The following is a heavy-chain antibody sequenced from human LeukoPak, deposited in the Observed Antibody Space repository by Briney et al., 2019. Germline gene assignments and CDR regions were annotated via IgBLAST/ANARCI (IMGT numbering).Heavy chain of an antibody. J-gene: IGHJ4*02. CDR3: LRDLNWSLDQ. D-gene: IGHD1-20*01. Sequence: PGGSLRLSCAASGFSFSNYWMHWVRQAPGKGLVWVSRISSDGSDTIYADSVKGRFTMSRDNAKNTLYLQMNSLRAEDTAVYYCLRDLNWSLDQWGQGTLVTVSS. CDR2: ISSDGSDT. CDR1: GFSFSNYW. V-gene: IGHV3-74*01.